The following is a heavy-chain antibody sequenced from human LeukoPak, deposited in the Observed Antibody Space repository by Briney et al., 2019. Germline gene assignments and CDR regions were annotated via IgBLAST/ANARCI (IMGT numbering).Heavy chain of an antibody. J-gene: IGHJ5*02. CDR1: GFTFSLYW. CDR3: VRQMIRFWFDP. Sequence: GSLRLSCAASGFTFSLYWMTWVRQSPGKGLEWVADINPDGTQKYSVDSLKGRFTISRDNAKNSLFLHLNSLRVDDTATYYCVRQMIRFWFDPWGQGTRVTVSS. V-gene: IGHV3-7*01. CDR2: INPDGTQK. D-gene: IGHD3-16*01.